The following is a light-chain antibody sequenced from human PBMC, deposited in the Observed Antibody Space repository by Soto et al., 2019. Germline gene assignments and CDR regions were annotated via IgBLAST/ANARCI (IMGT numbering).Light chain of an antibody. Sequence: DLPMTQSPSSLSVSIGDRVTITCRASQSISTYLNWYEQKPGKAPNLLIYGASTLQSGVPSRFSGGGSGTYFTLTISGLQPEDFGSYYCQQSYTSPVTFGGGTKVEIK. J-gene: IGKJ4*01. V-gene: IGKV1-39*01. CDR2: GAS. CDR3: QQSYTSPVT. CDR1: QSISTY.